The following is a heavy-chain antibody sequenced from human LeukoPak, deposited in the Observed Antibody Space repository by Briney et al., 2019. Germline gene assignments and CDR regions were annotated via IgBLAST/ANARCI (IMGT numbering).Heavy chain of an antibody. Sequence: GGSLRLSCAASGFTFSSYAMSWVRQAPGKGLEWVSAISGSDGSTYYADSVKGRFTISRDNSKNTQYLQMNSLRAEDTAVYYCAKNYDSSGYYPGPFGYWGQGTLVTVSS. V-gene: IGHV3-23*01. J-gene: IGHJ4*02. D-gene: IGHD3-22*01. CDR1: GFTFSSYA. CDR2: ISGSDGST. CDR3: AKNYDSSGYYPGPFGY.